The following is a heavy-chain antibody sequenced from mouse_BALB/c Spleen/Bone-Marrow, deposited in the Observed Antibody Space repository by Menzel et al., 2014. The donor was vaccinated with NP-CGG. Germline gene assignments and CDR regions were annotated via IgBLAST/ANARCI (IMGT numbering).Heavy chain of an antibody. J-gene: IGHJ4*01. D-gene: IGHD1-2*01. CDR3: ARKDYGYKYIIDY. V-gene: IGHV1-18*01. Sequence: VQLKQSGPELVKPGASVKISCKTSGYTFTEYTMHWVKQSHGKSLEWIGGINPNNGGTIYNQKFKGKATLTVDKSSSTAFMEHRSLTSEDSAVYYCARKDYGYKYIIDYWGQGTSVTVSS. CDR2: INPNNGGT. CDR1: GYTFTEYT.